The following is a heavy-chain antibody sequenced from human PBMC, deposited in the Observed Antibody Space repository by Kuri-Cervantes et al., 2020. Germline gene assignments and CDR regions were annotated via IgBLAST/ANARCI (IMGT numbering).Heavy chain of an antibody. Sequence: GGSLRLSCQASGFNFGDFDMSWFRQPPGKGLEWVSSISSSSSYIYYADSVKGRFTISRDNAKNSLYLQMNSLRAEDTALYYCASRNNWGFEYWGQGTLVTVSS. V-gene: IGHV3-21*04. CDR1: GFNFGDFD. D-gene: IGHD7-27*01. CDR3: ASRNNWGFEY. CDR2: ISSSSSYI. J-gene: IGHJ4*02.